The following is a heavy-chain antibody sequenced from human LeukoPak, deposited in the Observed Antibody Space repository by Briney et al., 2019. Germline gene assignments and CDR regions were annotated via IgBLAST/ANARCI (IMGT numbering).Heavy chain of an antibody. Sequence: SETLSLTCTVSGGSISNYYWNWIRQPPGKGLEWIGCIYYSGTTNYNPSLKSRVTISVDTSKNQFSLKLNSVTAADTAVYYCARGVYIAAAQYGYWGQGTLVTVSS. D-gene: IGHD6-13*01. CDR3: ARGVYIAAAQYGY. CDR2: IYYSGTT. V-gene: IGHV4-59*01. CDR1: GGSISNYY. J-gene: IGHJ4*02.